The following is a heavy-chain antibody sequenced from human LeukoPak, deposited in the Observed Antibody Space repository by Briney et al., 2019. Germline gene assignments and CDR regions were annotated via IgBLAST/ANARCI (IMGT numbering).Heavy chain of an antibody. J-gene: IGHJ4*02. CDR3: ARDLKAVYNSGLGLDC. Sequence: ASVKVSCKTSGYTFTNYGITWVRQAPGQGLECMGLISGYNGNTNYAQRLEGRVTMTTDTSTSTAYMELRSLRSDDTAVYYCARDLKAVYNSGLGLDCWGQGTLVTVSS. D-gene: IGHD6-19*01. V-gene: IGHV1-18*01. CDR1: GYTFTNYG. CDR2: ISGYNGNT.